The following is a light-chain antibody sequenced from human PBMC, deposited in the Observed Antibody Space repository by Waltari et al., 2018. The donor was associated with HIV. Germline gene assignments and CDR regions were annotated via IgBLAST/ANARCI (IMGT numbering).Light chain of an antibody. CDR1: SSDFGFDNY. J-gene: IGLJ3*02. V-gene: IGLV2-14*03. Sequence: QSVLTQPASVSGSPGQSVTISCTGTSSDFGFDNYVSWYQQYPGKAPTLIIYEVSSRPSGVSDRFSGSKSGNTASLTISGLQNEDEADYFCTSYTTSDTLQFGGGTKVTVL. CDR2: EVS. CDR3: TSYTTSDTLQ.